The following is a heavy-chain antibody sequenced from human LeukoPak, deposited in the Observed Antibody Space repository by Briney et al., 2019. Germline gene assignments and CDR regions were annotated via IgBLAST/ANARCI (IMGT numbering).Heavy chain of an antibody. Sequence: PSETLSLTCAVYGGSFSGYYWSWIRQPPGKGLEWIGEMNHSGSTNYNPSLKSRVTISVDTSRNQFSLKLSSVTAADTAVYYCAREWGDYDILTGLSWPADDAFDIWGQGTMVTVSS. CDR2: MNHSGST. CDR1: GGSFSGYY. D-gene: IGHD3-9*01. CDR3: AREWGDYDILTGLSWPADDAFDI. J-gene: IGHJ3*02. V-gene: IGHV4-34*01.